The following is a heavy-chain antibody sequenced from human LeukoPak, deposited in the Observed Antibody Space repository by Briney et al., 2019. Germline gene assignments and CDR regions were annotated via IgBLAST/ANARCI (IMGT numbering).Heavy chain of an antibody. V-gene: IGHV3-48*04. D-gene: IGHD2-8*01. CDR3: ARKEGLKAPFDY. Sequence: GGSLRLSCAASGFTFSSYAMSWVRQAPGKGLEWVSTISGSSSTIYYADSVKGRFTISRDNAKNSLYLQMNSLRAEDTAVYYCARKEGLKAPFDYWGQGTLVTVSS. CDR1: GFTFSSYA. CDR2: ISGSSSTI. J-gene: IGHJ4*02.